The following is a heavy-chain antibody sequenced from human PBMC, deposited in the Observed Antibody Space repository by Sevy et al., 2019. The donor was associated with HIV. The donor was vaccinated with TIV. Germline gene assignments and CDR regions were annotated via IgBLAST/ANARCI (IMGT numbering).Heavy chain of an antibody. D-gene: IGHD3-3*01. V-gene: IGHV3-23*01. CDR3: TTSFGVIAGDDFDY. Sequence: GGSLRLSCAASGFTFFSHVMSWVRQAPGKGLEWVSGLSGSGGTTYYADSVKGRFSISRDNSKNKLYLQMRSLRVEDTAVYYCTTSFGVIAGDDFDYWGQGTLVTVSS. J-gene: IGHJ4*01. CDR1: GFTFFSHV. CDR2: LSGSGGTT.